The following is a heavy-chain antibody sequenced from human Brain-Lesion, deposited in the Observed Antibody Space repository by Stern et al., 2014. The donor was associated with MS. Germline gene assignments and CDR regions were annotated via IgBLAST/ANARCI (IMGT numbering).Heavy chain of an antibody. Sequence: MQLVESGPGLVKPSETLSLTCTVAGGSVSSTSYAWAWIRQPPGKGLEWIGTIYYSGNTYYSPSLKSRLTISLDTSKNQFSLHLRSGTAADTAVYYCAGEEDIRYCSGGSCTGNWFDPWGQGTLVTVSS. D-gene: IGHD2-15*01. CDR2: IYYSGNT. CDR1: GGSVSSTSYA. CDR3: AGEEDIRYCSGGSCTGNWFDP. V-gene: IGHV4-39*01. J-gene: IGHJ5*02.